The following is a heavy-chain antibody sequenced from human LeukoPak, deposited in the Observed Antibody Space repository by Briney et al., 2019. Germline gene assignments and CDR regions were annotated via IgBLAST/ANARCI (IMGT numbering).Heavy chain of an antibody. Sequence: GGSLRLSCAASGFTFSIYSMNWVREAPGKGLGWGSYISGSSSTIYYADSVKGRFTISRDNAKNSLYLQMNSLRAEDTAVYYCARQSYGLGSYPYCMDVWGKGTTVTVSS. D-gene: IGHD3-10*01. CDR1: GFTFSIYS. CDR3: ARQSYGLGSYPYCMDV. V-gene: IGHV3-48*01. CDR2: ISGSSSTI. J-gene: IGHJ6*03.